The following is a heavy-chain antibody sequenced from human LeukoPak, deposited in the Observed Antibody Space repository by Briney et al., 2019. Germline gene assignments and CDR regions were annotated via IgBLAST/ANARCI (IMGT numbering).Heavy chain of an antibody. Sequence: GRSLRLSCAASGFTFRSYGMHWVRQAPGKGLEWVAVISYDGSNKYYADSVKGRFTISRDNSKNTLYLQMNSLRTEDTAVYYCAKDPRSSGWYLGGDYWGQGTQVTVSS. CDR3: AKDPRSSGWYLGGDY. CDR1: GFTFRSYG. J-gene: IGHJ4*02. V-gene: IGHV3-30*18. CDR2: ISYDGSNK. D-gene: IGHD6-19*01.